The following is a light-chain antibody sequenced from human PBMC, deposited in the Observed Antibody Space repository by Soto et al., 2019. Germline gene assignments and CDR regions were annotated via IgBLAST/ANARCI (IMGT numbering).Light chain of an antibody. CDR1: QSVSSSY. V-gene: IGKV3-20*01. J-gene: IGKJ4*01. CDR2: GAS. Sequence: EIVLTQSPGTLSLSPGERATLSCRASQSVSSSYLAWYQQKPGQPHRLLIYGASIRATGIPDRFSGSGSETDFTLTISRLEPEDFAVYYCHQYDSSPLTFGGGTKVEIK. CDR3: HQYDSSPLT.